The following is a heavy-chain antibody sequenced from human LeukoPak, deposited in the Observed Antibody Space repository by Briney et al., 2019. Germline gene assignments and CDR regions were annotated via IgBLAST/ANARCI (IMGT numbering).Heavy chain of an antibody. J-gene: IGHJ4*02. CDR3: ARYVYGYSSSCLDY. CDR1: GGSISSGGYY. V-gene: IGHV4-31*03. CDR2: IYYSGST. D-gene: IGHD6-13*01. Sequence: PSQTLSLTCTVSGGSISSGGYYWSWIRQHPGKGLEWIGYIYYSGSTYYNPSLKSRVTISVDTSKNQFSLKLSSVTAADTAVYYCARYVYGYSSSCLDYWGQGTLVTVSS.